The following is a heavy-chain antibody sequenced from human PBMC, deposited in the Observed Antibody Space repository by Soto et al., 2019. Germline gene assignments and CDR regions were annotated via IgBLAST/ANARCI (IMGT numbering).Heavy chain of an antibody. Sequence: GASVKVSCTASGYTFTSYGISWVRQAPGQGLEWMGWISAYNGNTNYAQRLQDRVTMTTDTFTSTAYVEVRSLRSDDTAVYYCARAGGRNFYYGMDVWGQGTTVTVSS. D-gene: IGHD1-26*01. CDR2: ISAYNGNT. CDR1: GYTFTSYG. J-gene: IGHJ6*02. CDR3: ARAGGRNFYYGMDV. V-gene: IGHV1-18*01.